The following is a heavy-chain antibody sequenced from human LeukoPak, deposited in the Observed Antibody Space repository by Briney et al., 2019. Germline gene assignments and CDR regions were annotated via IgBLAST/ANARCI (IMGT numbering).Heavy chain of an antibody. CDR1: GFTFSTYS. J-gene: IGHJ4*02. V-gene: IGHV3-48*04. CDR2: ISSSGSLI. D-gene: IGHD3-22*01. CDR3: AKYYDSSYYYGRFDY. Sequence: PGGSLRLSCAASGFTFSTYSMNWVRQAPGKGLEWVSYISSSGSLIHDSDSVKGRFTISRDNAKNSLYLQMNSLRAEDTALYYCAKYYDSSYYYGRFDYWGQGTLVTVSS.